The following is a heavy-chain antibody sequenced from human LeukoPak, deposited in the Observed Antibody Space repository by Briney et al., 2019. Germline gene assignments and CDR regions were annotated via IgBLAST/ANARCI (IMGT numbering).Heavy chain of an antibody. CDR1: GGSISSGDYY. J-gene: IGHJ4*02. Sequence: PSQTLSLTCTVSGGSISSGDYYWSWIRQPPGKGLEWIGYIYYSGSTYYNPSLKSRVTISVDTSKNQFSLKLSSVTAADTAVYYCARSGPYSSSWYNYWGQGTLVTVSS. CDR2: IYYSGST. V-gene: IGHV4-30-4*01. D-gene: IGHD6-13*01. CDR3: ARSGPYSSSWYNY.